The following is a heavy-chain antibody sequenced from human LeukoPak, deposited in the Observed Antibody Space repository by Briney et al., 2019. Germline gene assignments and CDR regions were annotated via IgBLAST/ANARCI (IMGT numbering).Heavy chain of an antibody. CDR3: ARGVVVTAGGAFDI. CDR2: IYYSGST. Sequence: SETLSLTCTVSGGSISSYYWSWIRQPPGKGLEWIGYIYYSGSTNYNPSLKSRVTISVDASKNQFSLKLSSVTAADTAVYYCARGVVVTAGGAFDIWGQGTMVTVSS. V-gene: IGHV4-59*01. D-gene: IGHD2-21*02. J-gene: IGHJ3*02. CDR1: GGSISSYY.